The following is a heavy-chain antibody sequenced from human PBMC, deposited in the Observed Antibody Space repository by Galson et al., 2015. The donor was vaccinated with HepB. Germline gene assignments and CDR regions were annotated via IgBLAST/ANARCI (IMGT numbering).Heavy chain of an antibody. D-gene: IGHD6-19*01. CDR3: AKMLPEKTDGWYRQALYYVDS. V-gene: IGHV3-23*01. J-gene: IGHJ4*02. Sequence: SLRLSCASSVFPFSYSPFLWLLQATGTGLCRVSALTQGSQKTYSGDPETGRVTISRDNSRNTLFLQMNSLRAGDTAIYFCAKMLPEKTDGWYRQALYYVDSWGQGTRVAVSS. CDR1: VFPFSYSP. CDR2: LTQGSQKT.